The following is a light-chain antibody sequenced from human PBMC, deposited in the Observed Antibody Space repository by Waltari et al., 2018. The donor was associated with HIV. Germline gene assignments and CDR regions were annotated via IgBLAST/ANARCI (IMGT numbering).Light chain of an antibody. CDR1: RSDVGVYHY. CDR3: CSYTRNTTRI. CDR2: EVT. V-gene: IGLV2-14*01. Sequence: QSALTQPPSVSGSPGQSITIPRTRTRSDVGVYHYAPWSQQYPDKAPKLLIYEVTNRPSGISDRFSGSKSGDTASLTISGLQAEDEAHYYCCSYTRNTTRIFGGGTHLTVL. J-gene: IGLJ2*01.